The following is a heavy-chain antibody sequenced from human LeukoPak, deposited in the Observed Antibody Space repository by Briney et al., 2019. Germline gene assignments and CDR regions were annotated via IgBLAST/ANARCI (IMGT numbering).Heavy chain of an antibody. CDR3: ARAAPRWGLPYYYYYMDV. Sequence: PSETLSLTCTVSGGSISSGDYYWSWIRQPPGKGLEWIGYIYYSGSTYYNPSLKSRVTISVDTSKNQFSLKLSSVTAADTAVYYCARAAPRWGLPYYYYYMDVWGKGTTVTVSS. CDR2: IYYSGST. D-gene: IGHD7-27*01. J-gene: IGHJ6*03. CDR1: GGSISSGDYY. V-gene: IGHV4-30-4*01.